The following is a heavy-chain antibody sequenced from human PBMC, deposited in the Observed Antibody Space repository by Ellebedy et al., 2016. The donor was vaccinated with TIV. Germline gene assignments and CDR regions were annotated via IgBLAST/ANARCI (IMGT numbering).Heavy chain of an antibody. CDR1: GGTFSSYA. V-gene: IGHV1-2*02. D-gene: IGHD3-3*01. CDR3: AIQSRSAYIN. Sequence: ASVKVSCXASGGTFSSYAISWMRQAPGQGLEWMGWINPNSGGTNYAQKFQGRVTMTRDTSISTAYMGLSRLRSDDTAVYYCAIQSRSAYINWGQGTLVTVSS. J-gene: IGHJ4*02. CDR2: INPNSGGT.